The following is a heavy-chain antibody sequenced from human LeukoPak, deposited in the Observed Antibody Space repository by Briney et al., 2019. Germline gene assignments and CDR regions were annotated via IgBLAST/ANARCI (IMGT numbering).Heavy chain of an antibody. V-gene: IGHV4-4*07. CDR2: IYTSGST. D-gene: IGHD3-10*01. Sequence: PSETLSLTCTVSGGSISSYYWSWIRQPAGKGLEWIGRIYTSGSTNYNPSLKSRVTMSVDTSKNQFSLKLSSVTAADTAVYYCARDIGSGSYLVGRAFDIWGQGTMVTVSS. CDR1: GGSISSYY. CDR3: ARDIGSGSYLVGRAFDI. J-gene: IGHJ3*02.